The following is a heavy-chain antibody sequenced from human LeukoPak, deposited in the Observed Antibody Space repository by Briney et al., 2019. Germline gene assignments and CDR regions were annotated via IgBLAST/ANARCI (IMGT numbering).Heavy chain of an antibody. D-gene: IGHD3-3*01. CDR2: IRYDGSNK. CDR1: GFTFSSYG. V-gene: IGHV3-30*02. J-gene: IGHJ3*02. CDR3: AKDRMYYDFWSGYSVDAFDI. Sequence: GGSLRLSCAASGFTFSSYGMHWVRQAPGKGLEWVAFIRYDGSNKYYADSVKGRFTISRDNSKNTLYLQMNSLRAEDTAVYYCAKDRMYYDFWSGYSVDAFDIWGQGTVVTVSS.